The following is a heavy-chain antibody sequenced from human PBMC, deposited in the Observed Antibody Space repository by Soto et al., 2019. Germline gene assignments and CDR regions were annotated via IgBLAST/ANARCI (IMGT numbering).Heavy chain of an antibody. CDR1: GYTFSAYT. Sequence: QAQLVQSGAEMKKPGASVKVSCKAAGYTFSAYTMNWVRQATGQSLAWMGWINVGSGNTRYSQNFQGRDSITRDTSASTVYMELTGLKSEDTAMYYCARDTETLGPRANDALDIWGQGTMVTVSS. V-gene: IGHV1-3*01. CDR2: INVGSGNT. J-gene: IGHJ3*02. D-gene: IGHD3-3*02. CDR3: ARDTETLGPRANDALDI.